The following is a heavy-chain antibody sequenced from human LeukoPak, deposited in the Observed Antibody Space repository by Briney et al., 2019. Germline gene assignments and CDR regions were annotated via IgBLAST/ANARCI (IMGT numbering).Heavy chain of an antibody. CDR1: GFTFSSYG. CDR2: ISYDGSNK. CDR3: ARDGVRYDFWSGQETE. D-gene: IGHD3-3*01. V-gene: IGHV3-30*03. Sequence: GGSLRLSCAASGFTFSSYGMHWVRQAPGKGLEWVAVISYDGSNKYYADSVKGRFTISRDNSKNTLYLHINSLRAEDTAVYYCARDGVRYDFWSGQETEWGQGTLVTVSS. J-gene: IGHJ4*02.